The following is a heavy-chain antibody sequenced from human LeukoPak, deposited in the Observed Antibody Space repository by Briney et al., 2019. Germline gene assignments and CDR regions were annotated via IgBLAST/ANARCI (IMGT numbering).Heavy chain of an antibody. J-gene: IGHJ3*02. CDR2: IYYSGST. D-gene: IGHD6-19*01. Sequence: SETLSLTCTVSGGSISSYYWSWIRQPPGKGLEWIGYIYYSGSTNYNTSLKSRLTITVETSKNKFSLKLSSVTAADTAVYYGAREAGLGEFDIWGQGTMVTVSS. V-gene: IGHV4-59*01. CDR1: GGSISSYY. CDR3: AREAGLGEFDI.